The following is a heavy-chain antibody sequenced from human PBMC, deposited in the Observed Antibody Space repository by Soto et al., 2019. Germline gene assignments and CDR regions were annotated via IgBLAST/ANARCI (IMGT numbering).Heavy chain of an antibody. V-gene: IGHV5-51*01. D-gene: IGHD2-15*01. Sequence: AESLKISCQGSGYSFATSWSGWVRQMPGKGLEWMGIIYPGDSDTRYSPSFKGQVTISADKSISTAFLQWSSLKASDTATYYCARTTIAGIRGYFDYWGQGTLVTVSS. CDR1: GYSFATSW. CDR3: ARTTIAGIRGYFDY. CDR2: IYPGDSDT. J-gene: IGHJ4*02.